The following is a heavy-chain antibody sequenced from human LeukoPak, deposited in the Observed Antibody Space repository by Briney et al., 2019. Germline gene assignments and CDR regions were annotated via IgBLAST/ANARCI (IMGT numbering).Heavy chain of an antibody. J-gene: IGHJ5*02. CDR2: ISSRSSYI. D-gene: IGHD3-22*01. V-gene: IGHV3-21*01. CDR3: ARDRYYDSSGYYYH. Sequence: GGSLRLSCAASGFTFSSYSMNWVRQAPGKGLEWVSSISSRSSYIYYADSVKGRFTVSRDNAKNSLYLQMNSLRAEDTAVYYCARDRYYDSSGYYYHWGQGTLVTVSS. CDR1: GFTFSSYS.